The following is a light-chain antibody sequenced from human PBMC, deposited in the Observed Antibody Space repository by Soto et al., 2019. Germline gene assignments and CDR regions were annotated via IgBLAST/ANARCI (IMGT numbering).Light chain of an antibody. Sequence: DIQMTQSPSSLSASAGDRVTITCRASQSISSYVNWYQQKPGKAPNLLIYAASTLQSGVPSRFSGSGSGTDFILTISSLQPEDSATYYCQESYTTPVAFGQGTKVEIK. CDR2: AAS. CDR1: QSISSY. J-gene: IGKJ1*01. V-gene: IGKV1-39*01. CDR3: QESYTTPVA.